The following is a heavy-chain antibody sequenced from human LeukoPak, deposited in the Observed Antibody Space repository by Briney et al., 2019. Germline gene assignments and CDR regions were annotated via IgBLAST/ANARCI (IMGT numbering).Heavy chain of an antibody. CDR2: ISSSSSYI. V-gene: IGHV3-21*01. CDR1: GFTFSSYS. CDR3: AREWAVAAFDY. Sequence: GGSLRLSCAASGFTFSSYSMNWVRQAPGKGLEWVSSISSSSSYIYYADSVKGRFTISRDNSKNTLYLQMNSLRAEDTAVYYCAREWAVAAFDYWGQGTLVTVSS. J-gene: IGHJ4*02. D-gene: IGHD6-19*01.